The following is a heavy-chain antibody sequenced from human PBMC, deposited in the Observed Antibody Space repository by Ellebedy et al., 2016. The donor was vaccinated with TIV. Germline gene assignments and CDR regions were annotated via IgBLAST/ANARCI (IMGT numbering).Heavy chain of an antibody. D-gene: IGHD3-3*01. CDR2: VTKDGGYT. CDR1: GFIFDDYT. Sequence: GGSLRLSCAASGFIFDDYTMHWVRQAPGKGLEWLSLVTKDGGYTYYADSVKGRFTISRDNSKNSLYLQMNSLTIEDTALYFCAKERSKITDYWGQGTLVSVSS. CDR3: AKERSKITDY. J-gene: IGHJ4*02. V-gene: IGHV3-43*01.